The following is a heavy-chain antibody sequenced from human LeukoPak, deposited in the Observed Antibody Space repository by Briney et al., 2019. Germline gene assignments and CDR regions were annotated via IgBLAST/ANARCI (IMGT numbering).Heavy chain of an antibody. Sequence: PGGSLRLSCAASGFTFSTYWMSWVRQAPGKGLEWVGNIKQDGSKTYYVDSVKGRFAISRDNAKNSLYLQMNSLRAEDTALYYCARDYYASGSHDYWGQGTLVTVSS. V-gene: IGHV3-7*04. D-gene: IGHD3-10*01. CDR1: GFTFSTYW. CDR2: IKQDGSKT. CDR3: ARDYYASGSHDY. J-gene: IGHJ4*02.